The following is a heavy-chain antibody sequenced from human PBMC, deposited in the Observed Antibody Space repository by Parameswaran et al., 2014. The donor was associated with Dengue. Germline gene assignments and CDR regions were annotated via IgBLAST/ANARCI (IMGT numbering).Heavy chain of an antibody. J-gene: IGHJ4*02. CDR2: IDPNSGGT. V-gene: IGHV1-2*02. Sequence: WVRQAPGQGLEWMGWIDPNSGGTKYTQKFQGRVTMTRDTSINTAYMELRRLRLDDTAVYCCARDPVWFGEETYFDYWGQGTLVTVSS. CDR3: ARDPVWFGEETYFDY. D-gene: IGHD3-10*01.